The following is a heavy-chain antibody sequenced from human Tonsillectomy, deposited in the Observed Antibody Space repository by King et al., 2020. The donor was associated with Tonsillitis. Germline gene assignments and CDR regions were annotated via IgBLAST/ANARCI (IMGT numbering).Heavy chain of an antibody. CDR1: DFPFSAFW. D-gene: IGHD3-10*01. V-gene: IGHV3-7*03. J-gene: IGHJ4*02. Sequence: VQLVESGGGLVQPGGSLRLSCATSDFPFSAFWMTWVRQAPGKGLEWVANIKQDGSEKYYADSVKGRFTISRDNAKNSLYLEMNNLRAEDTAVYYCVRSLWFGELSDCWGQGTLVTVSS. CDR2: IKQDGSEK. CDR3: VRSLWFGELSDC.